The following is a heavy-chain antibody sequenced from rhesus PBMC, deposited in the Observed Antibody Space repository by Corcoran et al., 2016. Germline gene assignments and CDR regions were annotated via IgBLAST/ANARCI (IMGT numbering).Heavy chain of an antibody. D-gene: IGHD5-24*01. CDR2: IYGSGGGT. J-gene: IGHJ4*01. CDR1: GGSISDDYY. CDR3: ARDRDTAFDY. V-gene: IGHV4-106*01. Sequence: QVQLQESGPGLVKPSETLSLTCAVSGGSISDDYYARWLRQPPGKGLEWIGYIYGSGGGTNYNPSLKNRVTIAIDTSKNQLFLKLSSVTAADTAVYYCARDRDTAFDYWGQGVLVTVSS.